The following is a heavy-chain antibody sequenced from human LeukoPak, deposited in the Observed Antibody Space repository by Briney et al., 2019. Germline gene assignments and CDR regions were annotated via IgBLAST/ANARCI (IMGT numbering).Heavy chain of an antibody. CDR2: INNVGSST. CDR3: ARGSSDYSHYYHYYIDV. D-gene: IGHD4-17*01. J-gene: IGHJ6*03. Sequence: PWGSLRLSCAASGFTFSSYWRHWVRQAPGKGLVWVSCINNVGSSTRYAYSEKGRFAISRDNAQNTLYLQMNSLRAEDTALYYCARGSSDYSHYYHYYIDVLGKGTTVTVSS. V-gene: IGHV3-74*01. CDR1: GFTFSSYW.